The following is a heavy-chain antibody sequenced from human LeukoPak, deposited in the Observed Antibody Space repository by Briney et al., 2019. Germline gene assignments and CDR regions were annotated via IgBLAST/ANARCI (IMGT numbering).Heavy chain of an antibody. CDR2: ISYDGSNK. CDR1: GFTFSSYG. J-gene: IGHJ4*02. D-gene: IGHD5-24*01. V-gene: IGHV3-30*18. CDR3: AKLGSEMATIFANY. Sequence: GGSLRLSCAASGFTFSSYGMHWVRQAPGKGLEWVAVISYDGSNKYCADSVKGRFTISRDNSKNTLYLQMNSLRAEDTAVYYCAKLGSEMATIFANYWGQGTLVTVSS.